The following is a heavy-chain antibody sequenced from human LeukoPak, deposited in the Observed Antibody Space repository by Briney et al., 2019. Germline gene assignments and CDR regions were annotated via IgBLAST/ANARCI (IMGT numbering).Heavy chain of an antibody. CDR1: GFTLSSYA. D-gene: IGHD2-15*01. CDR3: AKAPVTTCSGAYCYPFDY. CDR2: ISVSGNT. J-gene: IGHJ4*02. Sequence: PGGSLRLSCAASGFTLSSYAMSWVRQGPGKGLEWVPAISVSGNTYHADSVKGRFTISRDSYKNTLYLQMNSLRAEDAAVYYCAKAPVTTCSGAYCYPFDYWGQGTLVTVSS. V-gene: IGHV3-23*01.